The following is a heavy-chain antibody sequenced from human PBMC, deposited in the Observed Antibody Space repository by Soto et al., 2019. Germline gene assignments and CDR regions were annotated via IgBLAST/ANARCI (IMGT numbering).Heavy chain of an antibody. V-gene: IGHV3-23*01. CDR2: ISGSGGST. J-gene: IGHJ4*02. CDR3: AKDSSRRYCTSTSCPTVFDY. D-gene: IGHD2-2*01. Sequence: KGLEWVSVISGSGGSTDYADSVKGRFTISRDNSKNTLYLQMNSLRAEDTAVYYCAKDSSRRYCTSTSCPTVFDYWVQGSLV.